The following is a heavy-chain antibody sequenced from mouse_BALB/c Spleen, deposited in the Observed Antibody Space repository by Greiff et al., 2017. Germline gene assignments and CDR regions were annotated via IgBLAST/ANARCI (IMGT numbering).Heavy chain of an antibody. Sequence: DVKLQESGGGLVQPGGSLRLSCATSGFTFTDYYMSWVRQPPGKALEWLGFIRNKANGYTTEYSASVKGRFTISRDNSQSILYLQMNTLRAEDSATYYCARDDGSVCAYWGQGTLVTVSA. V-gene: IGHV7-3*02. CDR2: IRNKANGYTT. J-gene: IGHJ3*01. CDR1: GFTFTDYY. CDR3: ARDDGSVCAY. D-gene: IGHD1-1*01.